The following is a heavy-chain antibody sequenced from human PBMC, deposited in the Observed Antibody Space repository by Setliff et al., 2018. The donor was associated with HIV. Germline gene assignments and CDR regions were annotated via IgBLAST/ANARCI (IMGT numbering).Heavy chain of an antibody. J-gene: IGHJ5*02. CDR3: AADRSWEEGCIGDNCYRGYTWFDP. CDR2: IVVGSGNT. V-gene: IGHV1-58*01. Sequence: GASVKVSCKASGFSFTTSTVQWVRQARGQRLEWIGWIVVGSGNTNYAQKFQERVTITRDMSTSTAYMELSSLRSEDTAVYYCAADRSWEEGCIGDNCYRGYTWFDPWGQGTMVTVSS. D-gene: IGHD2-15*01. CDR1: GFSFTTST.